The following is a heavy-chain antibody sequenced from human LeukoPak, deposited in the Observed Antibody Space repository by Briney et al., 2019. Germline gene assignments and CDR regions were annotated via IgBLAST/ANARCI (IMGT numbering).Heavy chain of an antibody. CDR1: GFTLSTYA. J-gene: IGHJ6*03. CDR2: IGGSDGRT. CDR3: AKDSSSYDWGYMDV. Sequence: PGGSLRLSCAASGFTLSTYAMSWVRQAPGKGLEWVSLIGGSDGRTRYADSVKGRFTISRDNSKNTLYLEMNSLRAKDTAVYYCAKDSSSYDWGYMDVWGKGTTVTISS. D-gene: IGHD3-22*01. V-gene: IGHV3-23*01.